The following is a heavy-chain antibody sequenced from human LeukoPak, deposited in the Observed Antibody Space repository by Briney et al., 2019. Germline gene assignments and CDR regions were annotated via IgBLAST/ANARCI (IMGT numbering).Heavy chain of an antibody. Sequence: PGGSLRLSCAVSGFTFSSYAMSWVRQAPGKGLEWVSAISGSGGDTYNADSVKGRFTISRDNSKNTLYLQMNSLRAEDTAVYYCAKGIRASDYWGQGTLVTVSS. CDR3: AKGIRASDY. V-gene: IGHV3-23*01. CDR2: ISGSGGDT. CDR1: GFTFSSYA. D-gene: IGHD2-21*01. J-gene: IGHJ4*02.